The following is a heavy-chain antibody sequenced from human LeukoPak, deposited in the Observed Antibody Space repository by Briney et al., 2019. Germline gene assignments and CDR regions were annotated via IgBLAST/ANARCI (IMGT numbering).Heavy chain of an antibody. CDR2: INHSGST. CDR3: ARGQRLHYYGSGSYPY. J-gene: IGHJ4*02. CDR1: GGSFSGYY. V-gene: IGHV4-34*01. Sequence: SETLSLTCAVYGGSFSGYYWSWIRQPPGKWLEWIGKINHSGSTNYNPSLKSRVTISVDTSKNQFSLKLSSVTAADTAVYYCARGQRLHYYGSGSYPYWGQGTLVTVSS. D-gene: IGHD3-10*01.